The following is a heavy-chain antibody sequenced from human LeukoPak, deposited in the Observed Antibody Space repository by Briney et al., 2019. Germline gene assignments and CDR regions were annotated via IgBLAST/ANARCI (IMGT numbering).Heavy chain of an antibody. CDR1: GGSISNYY. D-gene: IGHD2-15*01. V-gene: IGHV4-59*08. CDR3: AGVRYCSGGSCDWDYFDY. Sequence: SETLSLTCTVSGGSISNYYWSWIRQPPGKGLEWIGYIYYSGSTNYNPSLKSRVTISVDTSKNQFSLKLSSVTAADTAVYYCAGVRYCSGGSCDWDYFDYWGQGTLVTVSS. CDR2: IYYSGST. J-gene: IGHJ4*02.